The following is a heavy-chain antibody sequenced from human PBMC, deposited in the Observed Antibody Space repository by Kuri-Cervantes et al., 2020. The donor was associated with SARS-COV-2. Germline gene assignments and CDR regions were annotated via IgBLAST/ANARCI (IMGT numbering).Heavy chain of an antibody. CDR1: GGSISSSSYY. J-gene: IGHJ6*03. CDR2: IYYSGST. CDR3: ARADPSYYYYYMDV. Sequence: SETLFLTCTVSGGSISSSSYYWGWIRQPPGKGLEWIGSIYYSGSTYYNPSLKSRVTISVDTSKNQFSLKLSSVTAADTAVYYCARADPSYYYYYMDVWGKGTTVTVSS. V-gene: IGHV4-39*07.